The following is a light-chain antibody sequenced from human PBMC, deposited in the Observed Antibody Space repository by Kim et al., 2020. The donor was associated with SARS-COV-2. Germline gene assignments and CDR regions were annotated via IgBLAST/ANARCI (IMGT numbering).Light chain of an antibody. V-gene: IGLV3-21*04. J-gene: IGLJ2*01. Sequence: APGATARITCGGDNLRDLGVHWYHQKPGQAPLLVIYYDTDRPSGIPERFSGSKSGNTATLTISRVEAGDEADYYCQVWDTGSDHVVFGGGTQLTVL. CDR3: QVWDTGSDHVV. CDR1: NLRDLG. CDR2: YDT.